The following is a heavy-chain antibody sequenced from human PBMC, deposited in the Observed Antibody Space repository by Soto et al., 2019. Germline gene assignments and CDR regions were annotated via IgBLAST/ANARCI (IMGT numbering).Heavy chain of an antibody. CDR2: INHSGST. D-gene: IGHD6-6*01. CDR3: ARGTSIAARFVRNWFDP. V-gene: IGHV4-34*01. Sequence: SETLSLTCAVYGGSFSGYYWSWIRQPPGKGLEWIGEINHSGSTNYNPSLKSRVTISVDTSKNQFSLKLSSVTAADTAVYYCARGTSIAARFVRNWFDPWGQGTLVTVSS. J-gene: IGHJ5*02. CDR1: GGSFSGYY.